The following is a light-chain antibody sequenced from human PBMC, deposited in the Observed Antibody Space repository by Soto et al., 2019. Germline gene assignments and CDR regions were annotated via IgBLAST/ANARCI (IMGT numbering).Light chain of an antibody. V-gene: IGKV3-20*01. Sequence: EIVLTQSPDTLSLSPGERATLSCRTSETVSDSQLAWYQQKPRQAPRLLFYSVSTRATGIADKLSGSGSGTEYTLTISRLEPADFALYYCQQYGSSRCTFGQGTRVDIK. CDR3: QQYGSSRCT. CDR1: ETVSDSQ. J-gene: IGKJ1*01. CDR2: SVS.